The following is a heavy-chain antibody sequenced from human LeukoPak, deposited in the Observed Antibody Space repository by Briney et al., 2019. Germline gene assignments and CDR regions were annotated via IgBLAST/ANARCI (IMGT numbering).Heavy chain of an antibody. CDR1: GFTFSTYN. V-gene: IGHV3-21*01. Sequence: GGSLRLSCAASGFTFSTYNMNWVRQAPGKGLEWVSSITSSSSYIYYADSVKGRFTISRDNAKSSLYLQMNSLRDEDTAVYYCARDPYSGSYGDYYYYYVDVWGKGTTVTISS. D-gene: IGHD1-26*01. J-gene: IGHJ6*03. CDR3: ARDPYSGSYGDYYYYYVDV. CDR2: ITSSSSYI.